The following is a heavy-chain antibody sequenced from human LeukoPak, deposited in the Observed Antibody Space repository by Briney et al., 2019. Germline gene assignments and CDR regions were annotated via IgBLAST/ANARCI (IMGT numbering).Heavy chain of an antibody. J-gene: IGHJ4*02. V-gene: IGHV3-21*06. D-gene: IGHD5-18*01. Sequence: PGGSLRLSCVPPRFSLSIYTGYSVPQAPGKGLEWVSSISGSSSYIYYADSVKGRFTISRDNAKNSLYLQMNSLRAEDTAVYYCARAEQGYIYGENEYLGQGTLVTVSS. CDR1: RFSLSIYT. CDR2: ISGSSSYI. CDR3: ARAEQGYIYGENEY.